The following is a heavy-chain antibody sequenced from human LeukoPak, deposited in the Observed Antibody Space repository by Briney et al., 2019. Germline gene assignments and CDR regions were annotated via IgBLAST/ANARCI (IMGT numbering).Heavy chain of an antibody. CDR2: NYYSGIT. CDR3: ARHWVSVSSSGFDY. CDR1: RSSINSYY. J-gene: IGHJ4*02. V-gene: IGHV4-59*08. D-gene: IGHD6-6*01. Sequence: SETLSLTCTISRSSINSYYWSWIRQPPGRGLEWIGYNYYSGITNYNPSLKSRVTISVDTSKNQFSLKLSSVTAADTAVYYCARHWVSVSSSGFDYWGQGTLVTVSS.